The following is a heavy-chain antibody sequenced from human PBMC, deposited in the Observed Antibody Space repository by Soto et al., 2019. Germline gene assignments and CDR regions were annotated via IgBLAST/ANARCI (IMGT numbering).Heavy chain of an antibody. CDR3: ARETTGTGDY. V-gene: IGHV3-7*03. CDR1: GFTFTGYW. D-gene: IGHD3-9*01. CDR2: IKQDGSEK. J-gene: IGHJ4*02. Sequence: QTGGSLRLSCAASGFTFTGYWMSWVRQAPGKGLEWVANIKQDGSEKYYVDSVKGRFTISRDNTKNSLYLQMNSLRAEDTAVYFCARETTGTGDYWGRGTLVTVSS.